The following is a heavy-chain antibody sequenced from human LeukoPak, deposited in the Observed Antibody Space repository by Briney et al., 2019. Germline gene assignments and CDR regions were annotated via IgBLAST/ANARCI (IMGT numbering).Heavy chain of an antibody. V-gene: IGHV4-34*01. CDR2: INHSGST. CDR3: ASQTEYSSSSGWYFDY. CDR1: GGSFSGYY. D-gene: IGHD6-6*01. Sequence: PSETLSLTCAVYGGSFSGYYWSWIRQPPGKGLEWIGEINHSGSTNYNPSLKSRVTISVDTSKNQFSLKLSSVTAADTAVYYCASQTEYSSSSGWYFDYWGQGTLVTVSS. J-gene: IGHJ4*02.